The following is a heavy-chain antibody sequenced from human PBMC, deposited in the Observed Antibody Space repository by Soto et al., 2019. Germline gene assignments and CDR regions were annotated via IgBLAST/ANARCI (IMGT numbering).Heavy chain of an antibody. D-gene: IGHD2-15*01. J-gene: IGHJ4*02. V-gene: IGHV4-39*01. Sequence: QLQLQESGPGLMKPSETLSLTCTVSGGSVYSDGYYWGWIRQSPGKGLEWIGNIYYSGNTYYNPSLQSRVTISIDTSRNQFSLKLTSVTAADTAVYYCASRSRGRCYNYWGRGSLVTVSS. CDR2: IYYSGNT. CDR1: GGSVYSDGYY. CDR3: ASRSRGRCYNY.